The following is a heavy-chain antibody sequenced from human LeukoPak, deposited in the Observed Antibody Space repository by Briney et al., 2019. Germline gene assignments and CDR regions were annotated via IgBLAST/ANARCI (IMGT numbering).Heavy chain of an antibody. V-gene: IGHV3-72*01. CDR2: SRSKVSSYTA. J-gene: IGHJ4*02. CDR1: GFTLSDYY. D-gene: IGHD7-27*01. Sequence: GRSLRLSCAASGFTLSDYYMDWVRQDPGKGLEWVGRSRSKVSSYTAEYAASVKGRFIISRDVSKNSLYLQMNSLKTEDTAVYFCARDDDWGALDYWGQGSLVTVSS. CDR3: ARDDDWGALDY.